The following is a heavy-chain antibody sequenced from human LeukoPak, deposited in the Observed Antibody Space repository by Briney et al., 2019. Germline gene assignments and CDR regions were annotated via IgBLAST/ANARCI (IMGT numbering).Heavy chain of an antibody. D-gene: IGHD1-26*01. CDR2: ISGSGGST. CDR3: AKDRSGSYSNWFDP. Sequence: GGSLRLTCAASGFTFSSYAMSWVRQAPGKGLEWVSAISGSGGSTYYADSVKGRFTISRDNAKNSLYLQMNSLRAEDTALYYCAKDRSGSYSNWFDPWGQGTLVTVSS. V-gene: IGHV3-23*01. J-gene: IGHJ5*02. CDR1: GFTFSSYA.